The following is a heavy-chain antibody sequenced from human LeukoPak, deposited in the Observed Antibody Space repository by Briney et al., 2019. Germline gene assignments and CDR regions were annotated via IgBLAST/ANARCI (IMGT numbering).Heavy chain of an antibody. Sequence: PSQTLSLTCAVSGGSISSGGYSWSWIRQHPGTGLEWIGYISYSGSTYYNPSLESRVTISVDTSKNQFSLKLTSMTAADTAMYYCARDAQAGATTAFDYWGQGTLVTVSS. CDR2: ISYSGST. D-gene: IGHD1-26*01. CDR3: ARDAQAGATTAFDY. V-gene: IGHV4-31*11. J-gene: IGHJ4*02. CDR1: GGSISSGGYS.